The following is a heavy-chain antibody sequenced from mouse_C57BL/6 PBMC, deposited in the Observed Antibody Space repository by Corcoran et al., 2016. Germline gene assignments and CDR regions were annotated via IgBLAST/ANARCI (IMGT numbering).Heavy chain of an antibody. Sequence: DVQLQASGPGLVTPSQSLSLTCSVTGYSITSGYYWNWIRQFPGNKLEWMGYISYDGSNNYNPSLKNRISITRDTSKNQFFLKLNSVTTEDTATYYCASGSSYYFDYWGQGTTLTVSS. CDR2: ISYDGSN. CDR1: GYSITSGYY. D-gene: IGHD1-1*01. CDR3: ASGSSYYFDY. J-gene: IGHJ2*01. V-gene: IGHV3-6*01.